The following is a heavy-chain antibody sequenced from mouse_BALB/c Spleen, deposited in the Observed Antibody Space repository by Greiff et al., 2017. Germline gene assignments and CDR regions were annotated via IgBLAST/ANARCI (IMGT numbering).Heavy chain of an antibody. V-gene: IGHV1S127*01. Sequence: VQLQQSGPQLVRPGASVKISCKASGYSFTSYWMHWVKQRPGQGLEWIGMIDPSDSETRLNQKFKDKATLTVDKSSSTAYMQLSSPTSEDSAVYYCARSLGNYSAWFAYWGQGTLVTVSA. CDR2: IDPSDSET. J-gene: IGHJ3*01. CDR3: ARSLGNYSAWFAY. D-gene: IGHD2-1*01. CDR1: GYSFTSYW.